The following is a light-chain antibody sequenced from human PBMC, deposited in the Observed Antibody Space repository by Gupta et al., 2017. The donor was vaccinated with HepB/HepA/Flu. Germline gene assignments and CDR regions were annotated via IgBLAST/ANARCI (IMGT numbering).Light chain of an antibody. CDR3: QQSNSYPIT. V-gene: IGKV1-13*02. Sequence: AIQLTQSPSSLSASVGDRVTITCRASQGISSALAWSQQQPGKAPKLLIYDASTLESGVPSRFSGTGSGTHFALAISVLQPEDFANYFYQQSNSYPITFGQGTRLDIK. CDR1: QGISSA. CDR2: DAS. J-gene: IGKJ5*01.